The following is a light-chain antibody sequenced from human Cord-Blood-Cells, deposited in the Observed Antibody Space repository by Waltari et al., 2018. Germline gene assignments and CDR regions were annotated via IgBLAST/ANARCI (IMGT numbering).Light chain of an antibody. CDR3: SSYAGSNNPVV. V-gene: IGLV2-8*01. CDR2: EVS. Sequence: QSALTQPASVSGSPGQSITISCTGTSSDVGGYNYVSWYQQHPGKAPKLMIDEVSKRPSGVPDRFSGSKSGNTASLTVSGLQAEDEADYYCSSYAGSNNPVVFGGGTKLTVL. J-gene: IGLJ2*01. CDR1: SSDVGGYNY.